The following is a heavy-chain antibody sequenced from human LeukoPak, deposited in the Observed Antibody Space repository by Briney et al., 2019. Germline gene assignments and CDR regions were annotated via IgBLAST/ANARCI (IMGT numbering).Heavy chain of an antibody. Sequence: RGSLRLSCAASGITFSSHWMHWVRQAPGEGLVWVSRVNGPGDWTHYADSVRGRFIISRDNAENTISLRVNNLRAEDTAVYFCAREVFEGQRQSDAFDVWGQGTMVTVSS. V-gene: IGHV3-74*01. J-gene: IGHJ3*01. D-gene: IGHD6-25*01. CDR3: AREVFEGQRQSDAFDV. CDR1: GITFSSHW. CDR2: VNGPGDWT.